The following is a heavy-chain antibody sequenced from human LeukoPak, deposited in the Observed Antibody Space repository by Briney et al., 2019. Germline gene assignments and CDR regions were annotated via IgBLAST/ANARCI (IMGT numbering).Heavy chain of an antibody. CDR3: AKVSDCSSTSCPIYYYYYCGMDV. V-gene: IGHV3-23*01. CDR2: ISGSGGST. D-gene: IGHD2-2*01. J-gene: IGHJ6*02. Sequence: PGGSLRLSCAASGFTFSSYAMSWVRQAPGKGLEWVSAISGSGGSTYYADSVKGRFTISRDNSKNTLYLQMNSLRAEDTAVYYCAKVSDCSSTSCPIYYYYYCGMDVWGQGTTVTVSS. CDR1: GFTFSSYA.